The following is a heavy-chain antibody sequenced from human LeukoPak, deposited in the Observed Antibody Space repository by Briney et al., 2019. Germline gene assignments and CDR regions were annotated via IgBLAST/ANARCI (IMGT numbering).Heavy chain of an antibody. CDR3: ARAKTYYYGSGRCNIDWFDP. CDR2: IYYSGST. D-gene: IGHD3-10*01. J-gene: IGHJ5*02. V-gene: IGHV4-30-4*01. CDR1: GGSISSGDYY. Sequence: SETLSLTCTVSGGSISSGDYYWSWIRQPPGKGLEWIGYIYYSGSTYYSPSLKSRVTISVDTSKNQFSLKLSSVTAADTAVYYCARAKTYYYGSGRCNIDWFDPWGQGTLVTVSS.